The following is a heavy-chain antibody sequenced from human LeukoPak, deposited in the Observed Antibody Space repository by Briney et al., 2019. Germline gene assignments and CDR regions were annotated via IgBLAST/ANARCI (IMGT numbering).Heavy chain of an antibody. Sequence: GGSLRLSCAASGFTFDDYAMHWVRQAPGKGLEWVSLISGDGGSTYYADSVKGRFTISRDNSKNSLYLQMNSLRTEDAALYYCAKSALKLRYFDWLLPYYFDYWGQGTLVTVSS. V-gene: IGHV3-43*02. D-gene: IGHD3-9*01. CDR2: ISGDGGST. CDR3: AKSALKLRYFDWLLPYYFDY. CDR1: GFTFDDYA. J-gene: IGHJ4*02.